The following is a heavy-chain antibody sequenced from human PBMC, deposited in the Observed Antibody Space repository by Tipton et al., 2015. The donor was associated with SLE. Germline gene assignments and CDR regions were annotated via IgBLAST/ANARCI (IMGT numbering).Heavy chain of an antibody. CDR3: AGDRSLGSWSPPWP. D-gene: IGHD3-10*01. J-gene: IGHJ4*02. CDR1: GGSISGYY. Sequence: LRLSCTISGGSISGYYWSWIRQPAGKGLEWIGRLASTATPVYSPSFKSRATMSIDTSKRQFSLKLSFFIAADTAVYFCAGDRSLGSWSPPWPWGQGAPVSVS. V-gene: IGHV4-4*07. CDR2: LASTATP.